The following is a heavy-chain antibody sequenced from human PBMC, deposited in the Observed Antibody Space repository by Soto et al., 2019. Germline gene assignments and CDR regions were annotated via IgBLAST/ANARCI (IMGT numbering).Heavy chain of an antibody. CDR2: ISSGSSNI. CDR1: GFIFSSYS. V-gene: IGHV3-21*01. CDR3: ARERGNWNYGRVGLGMDV. D-gene: IGHD1-7*01. Sequence: PGGSLRLSCAASGFIFSSYSMNWVRQAPGKGLEWVSSISSGSSNIYYADSVKGRFSISRDNAKNSVWLQMSSLRDEDTAIYYCARERGNWNYGRVGLGMDVWGQGTTVTVSS. J-gene: IGHJ6*02.